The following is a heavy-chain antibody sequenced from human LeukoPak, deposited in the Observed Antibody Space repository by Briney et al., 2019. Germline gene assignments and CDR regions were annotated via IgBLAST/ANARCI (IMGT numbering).Heavy chain of an antibody. CDR1: GYSFTSYW. V-gene: IGHV5-51*01. CDR2: IYPGDSDT. D-gene: IGHD6-13*01. CDR3: ARTTAAADSIASDY. Sequence: GESLNISCKGSGYSFTSYWIGWVRQMPGKGLEWMGIIYPGDSDTRYSPSFQGQVTISANKSISTAYLQWSSLKASDTAMYYCARTTAAADSIASDYWGQGTLVTVSS. J-gene: IGHJ4*02.